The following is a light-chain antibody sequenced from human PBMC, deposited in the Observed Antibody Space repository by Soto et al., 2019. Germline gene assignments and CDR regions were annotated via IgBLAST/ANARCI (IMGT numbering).Light chain of an antibody. CDR3: QQYSRAPLT. CDR1: QSVSSSY. CDR2: GAS. V-gene: IGKV3-20*01. J-gene: IGKJ1*01. Sequence: EMVLTQSPGTLSLSPGGRATLSCSASQSVSSSYLAWYQQKPGQAPRLVISGASSRTSGIPDRFSASGSGTDFTLTISRLEPEDFAVYYCQQYSRAPLTFGQGTKVDIK.